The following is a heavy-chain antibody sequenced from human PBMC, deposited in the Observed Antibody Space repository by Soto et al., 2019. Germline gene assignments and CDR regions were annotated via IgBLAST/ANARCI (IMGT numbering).Heavy chain of an antibody. V-gene: IGHV3-21*01. CDR3: ARAPTYDWRQLRLDY. Sequence: EVQLVESGGGLVKPGGSLRLSCAASGFTFNIYSVNWVRQAPGEGLEWVSSISSSGSYIYYADSVKGRFTISRDNAKNSLYLQMNSLRAEDTAVYYCARAPTYDWRQLRLDYWGQGTLVTVSS. J-gene: IGHJ4*02. CDR1: GFTFNIYS. D-gene: IGHD3-16*01. CDR2: ISSSGSYI.